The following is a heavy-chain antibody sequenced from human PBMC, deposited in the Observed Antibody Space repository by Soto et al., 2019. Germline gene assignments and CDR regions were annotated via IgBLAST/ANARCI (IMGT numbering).Heavy chain of an antibody. J-gene: IGHJ4*02. D-gene: IGHD2-15*01. CDR2: ISYDGSNK. CDR3: ARDRASSFIGATATLFDY. V-gene: IGHV3-30-3*01. CDR1: GFTFSSYA. Sequence: GGSLRLSCAASGFTFSSYAMHWVRQAPGKGLEWVALISYDGSNKYFGDSVKGRFTISRDNSKDTLYLQMNSLRAEDTAVYYCARDRASSFIGATATLFDYWGQGTLVTVSS.